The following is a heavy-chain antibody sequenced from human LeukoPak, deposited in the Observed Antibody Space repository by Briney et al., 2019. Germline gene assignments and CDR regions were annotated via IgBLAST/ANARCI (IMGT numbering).Heavy chain of an antibody. J-gene: IGHJ4*02. CDR2: ISGSGGST. Sequence: GRSLRLSCAASGFTFSSYAMSWIRQAPGEGLEWVSAISGSGGSTYYADSVKGRFTISRDNSKNTLYLQMNSLRAEDTAVYYCAKEKEWDFDYWGQGTLVTVSS. CDR3: AKEKEWDFDY. CDR1: GFTFSSYA. D-gene: IGHD3-3*01. V-gene: IGHV3-23*01.